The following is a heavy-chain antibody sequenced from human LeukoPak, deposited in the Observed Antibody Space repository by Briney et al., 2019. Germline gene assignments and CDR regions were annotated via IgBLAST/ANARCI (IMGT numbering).Heavy chain of an antibody. J-gene: IGHJ4*02. D-gene: IGHD4-17*01. CDR1: GYTFTGCY. CDR3: ARGRGDSRPYYFDY. CDR2: INPDSGGT. Sequence: ASVKVSCKASGYTFTGCYMHWVRQAPGQGLEWMGWINPDSGGTNYAQKFQGRVTMTRDTSISTAYMELSRLRSDDTAVYDCARGRGDSRPYYFDYWGQGTLVTVSS. V-gene: IGHV1-2*02.